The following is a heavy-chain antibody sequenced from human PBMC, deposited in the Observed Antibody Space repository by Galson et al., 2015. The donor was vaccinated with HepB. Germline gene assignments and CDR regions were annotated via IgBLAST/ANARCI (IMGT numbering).Heavy chain of an antibody. CDR1: GFTFSSYA. J-gene: IGHJ4*02. CDR3: AKVRGYGSGSYYFDY. V-gene: IGHV3-30*04. Sequence: SLRLSCAASGFTFSSYAMHWVRQAPGKGLEWVAVISYDGSNKYYADSVKGRFTISRENSKNTLYLQMNSLRAEDTAVYYCAKVRGYGSGSYYFDYWGQGTLVTVSS. CDR2: ISYDGSNK. D-gene: IGHD3-10*01.